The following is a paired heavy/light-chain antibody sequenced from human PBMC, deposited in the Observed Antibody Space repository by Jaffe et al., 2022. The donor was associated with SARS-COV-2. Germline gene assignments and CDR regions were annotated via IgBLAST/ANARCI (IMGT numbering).Heavy chain of an antibody. CDR1: GFTVSSNY. V-gene: IGHV3-53*02. Sequence: EVQLVETGGGLIQPGGSLRLSCAASGFTVSSNYMSWVRQAPGKGLEWVSVIYSGGTTYYADSVKGRFTISRDKTKNTLYLQMSSLRVEDAAIYYCAGAYGSGSSYTYYFDFWGQGTLVTVSS. D-gene: IGHD3-10*01. CDR2: IYSGGTT. CDR3: AGAYGSGSSYTYYFDF. J-gene: IGHJ4*02.
Light chain of an antibody. CDR2: STS. J-gene: IGKJ1*01. CDR3: QQSYSGWA. Sequence: DIQMTQSPSSLSASVGDRVTITCRASQSVSGYLNWYQKKPGKAPNLLIYSTSTLQSGVPSRFSGSGSGTDFTLTISSLQPEDFATYYCQQSYSGWAFGQGTKVEIK. CDR1: QSVSGY. V-gene: IGKV1-39*01.